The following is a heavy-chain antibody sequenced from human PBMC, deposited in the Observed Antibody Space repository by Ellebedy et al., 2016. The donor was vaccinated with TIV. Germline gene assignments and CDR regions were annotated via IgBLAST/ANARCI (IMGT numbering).Heavy chain of an antibody. V-gene: IGHV3-21*01. J-gene: IGHJ4*02. Sequence: GESLKISXAASGFTFSSYSMNWVRQAPGKGLEWVSSISSSSSYIYYADSVKGRFTISRDNAKNSLYLQMNCLRAEDTAVYYCARDRGGSWVDYWGQGTLVTVSS. CDR1: GFTFSSYS. CDR2: ISSSSSYI. D-gene: IGHD2-15*01. CDR3: ARDRGGSWVDY.